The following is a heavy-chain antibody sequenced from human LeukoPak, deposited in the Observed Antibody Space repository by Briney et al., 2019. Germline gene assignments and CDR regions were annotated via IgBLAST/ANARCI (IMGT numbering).Heavy chain of an antibody. CDR3: ARNMAVAGTSFDY. J-gene: IGHJ4*02. V-gene: IGHV5-51*01. CDR2: IYPGDSDT. CDR1: GYSFTSFW. D-gene: IGHD6-19*01. Sequence: GESLKISCKGSGYSFTSFWIGWVRQMPGKGLEWMGIIYPGDSDTRYSPSFQGQVTISADKSISTAYLQWSSLKASDTAMYYCARNMAVAGTSFDYWGQGTLVTVSS.